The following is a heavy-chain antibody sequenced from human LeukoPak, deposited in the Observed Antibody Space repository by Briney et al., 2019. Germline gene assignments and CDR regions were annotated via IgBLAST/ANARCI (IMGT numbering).Heavy chain of an antibody. CDR3: VKGSSSSRPYYFDY. J-gene: IGHJ4*02. CDR2: ITSGGGDT. Sequence: PGGSLRLSCVASGFAFSSYWMSWVRQAPGKGLEWVSAITSGGGDTYHADSVKGRFTISRDNSKNTLYLQMNSLRVEDTALYYCVKGSSSSRPYYFDYWGQGTLVTVSS. D-gene: IGHD6-6*01. CDR1: GFAFSSYW. V-gene: IGHV3-23*01.